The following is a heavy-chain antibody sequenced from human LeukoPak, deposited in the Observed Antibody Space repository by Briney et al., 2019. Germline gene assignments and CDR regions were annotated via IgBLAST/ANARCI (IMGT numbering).Heavy chain of an antibody. Sequence: SQTLSLTCALSGDSFSSNSAAWGWIRQSPSRGVEWLGRTYYRSKWYNDYAVSGKSLITINPDTSKNQFSLQLNSVTPEDTAVYYCARDHRVIVATIYYYYGMDVWGQGTTVTVSS. CDR2: TYYRSKWYN. CDR1: GDSFSSNSAA. J-gene: IGHJ6*02. CDR3: ARDHRVIVATIYYYYGMDV. D-gene: IGHD5-12*01. V-gene: IGHV6-1*01.